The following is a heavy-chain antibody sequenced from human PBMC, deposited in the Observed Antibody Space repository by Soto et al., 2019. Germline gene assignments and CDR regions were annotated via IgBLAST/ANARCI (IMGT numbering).Heavy chain of an antibody. Sequence: EVQLVESGGGLVKPGGSLRLSCAAPGFTFNTYDMTWVRQPPGKGLEWVSSITTSSAYIYYADSLKGRITISRDNAKNSLFLQMNSLRAEDTAVYYCVRSGTARLLRHSWFDTWGQGTLVTVSS. CDR3: VRSGTARLLRHSWFDT. V-gene: IGHV3-21*01. J-gene: IGHJ5*02. D-gene: IGHD2-21*01. CDR2: ITTSSAYI. CDR1: GFTFNTYD.